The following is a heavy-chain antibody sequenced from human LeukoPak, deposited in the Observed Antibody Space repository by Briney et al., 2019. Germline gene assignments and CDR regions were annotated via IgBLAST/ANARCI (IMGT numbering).Heavy chain of an antibody. V-gene: IGHV7-4-1*02. CDR2: IHTNTGNP. D-gene: IGHD3-22*01. CDR1: GYTFTAYP. J-gene: IGHJ4*02. Sequence: ASVKVSCKASGYTFTAYPLNWVRQAPGQGLEWMGWIHTNTGNPTYAQGFTGRFVFSLDTSVSTVYLQISSLKAEDTAVYYCARVQGNYDSSDYAYDFWGQGTLVTVSS. CDR3: ARVQGNYDSSDYAYDF.